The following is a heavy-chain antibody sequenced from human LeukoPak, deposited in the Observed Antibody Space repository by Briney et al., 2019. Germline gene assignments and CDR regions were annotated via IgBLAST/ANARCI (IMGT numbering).Heavy chain of an antibody. D-gene: IGHD6-13*01. CDR1: GGSISSSSYY. CDR2: IYYSGST. V-gene: IGHV4-39*07. J-gene: IGHJ4*02. Sequence: SETLSLTCTVSGGSISSSSYYWGWIRQPPGKGLDWIGSIYYSGSTNYNPSLKSRVTMSVDTSKNQFSLKLSSVTAADTAVYYCARGIYSSSWEYYFDYWGQGTLVTVSS. CDR3: ARGIYSSSWEYYFDY.